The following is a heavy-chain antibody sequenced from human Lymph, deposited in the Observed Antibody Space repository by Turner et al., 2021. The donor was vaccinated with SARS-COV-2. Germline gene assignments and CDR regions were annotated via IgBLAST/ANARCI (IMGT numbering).Heavy chain of an antibody. CDR1: GFTFSNYG. D-gene: IGHD4-17*01. J-gene: IGHJ4*02. CDR3: ARKGMVTLTNGLDY. Sequence: QVESGGGVVLSCRHLRFSLPASGFTFSNYGMHWVRQAPGKGREWVALICYDGTNKYYADSVKGRFTISRDNSKNTLYLQMISLRAEDTAVYYCARKGMVTLTNGLDYWGQGTLVTVSS. CDR2: ICYDGTNK. V-gene: IGHV3-30*03.